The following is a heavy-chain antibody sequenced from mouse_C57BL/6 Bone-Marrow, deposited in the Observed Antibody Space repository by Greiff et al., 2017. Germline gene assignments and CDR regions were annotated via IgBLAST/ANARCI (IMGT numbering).Heavy chain of an antibody. D-gene: IGHD1-1*01. CDR2: IDPEDGET. V-gene: IGHV14-2*01. Sequence: HLVASGAELVKPGASVKLSCTASGFNIKDYYIHWVKHRTEQGLEWIGRIDPEDGETKYAPNFQYKSTITADTSSNTAYLQLSSLTSEDTAVYYCTRSLIYYGTNYWGQGTTLTGSS. CDR3: TRSLIYYGTNY. J-gene: IGHJ2*01. CDR1: GFNIKDYY.